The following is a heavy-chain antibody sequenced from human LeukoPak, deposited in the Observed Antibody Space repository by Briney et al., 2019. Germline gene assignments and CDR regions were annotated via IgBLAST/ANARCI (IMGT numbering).Heavy chain of an antibody. CDR3: ARESRGYSYGYAY. CDR1: GTSFSSYD. J-gene: IGHJ4*02. D-gene: IGHD5-18*01. CDR2: INYSGST. Sequence: PGGTLTLTCTVSGTSFSSYDWSWIRQPPGKGLEWIGYINYSGSTTYNASLKKRGTISVDTSKNPFSLKLSSVTAADTAVYYCARESRGYSYGYAYWGQGTLVTVSS. V-gene: IGHV4-59*01.